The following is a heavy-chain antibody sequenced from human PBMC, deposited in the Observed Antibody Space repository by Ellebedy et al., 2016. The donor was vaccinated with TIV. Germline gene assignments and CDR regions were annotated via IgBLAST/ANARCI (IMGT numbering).Heavy chain of an antibody. J-gene: IGHJ6*02. CDR1: GLNLSHYG. Sequence: PGGSLRLSCSVSGLNLSHYGLHWVRQSPDKGLQWMTVMSSDGSKTFFGDSAKGRFAVSRDNSKNTVFLEMQRLRPDDSAVYYCAKGDKTTRSYFYYGMDVWGPGTTVIVSS. D-gene: IGHD1-7*01. CDR3: AKGDKTTRSYFYYGMDV. CDR2: MSSDGSKT. V-gene: IGHV3-30*18.